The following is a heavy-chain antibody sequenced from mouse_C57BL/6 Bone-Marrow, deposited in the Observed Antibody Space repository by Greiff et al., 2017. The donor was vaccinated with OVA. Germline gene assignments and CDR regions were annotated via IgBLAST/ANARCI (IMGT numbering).Heavy chain of an antibody. CDR2: ISSGGSYT. V-gene: IGHV5-6*01. CDR3: ARHEITTVVTNYYFDY. CDR1: GFTFSSYG. J-gene: IGHJ2*01. Sequence: EVQLVESGGDLVKPGGSLKLSCAASGFTFSSYGMSWVRQTPDKRLEWVATISSGGSYTYYPDSVKGRFTISRDNAKNTLYLQMNSLKSEATAMDYCARHEITTVVTNYYFDYWGQGTTLTVTS. D-gene: IGHD1-1*01.